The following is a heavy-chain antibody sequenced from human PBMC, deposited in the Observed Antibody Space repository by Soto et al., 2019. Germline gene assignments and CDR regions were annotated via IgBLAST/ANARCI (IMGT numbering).Heavy chain of an antibody. D-gene: IGHD5-18*01. CDR3: ARDRDTYGHGFFDY. Sequence: ASVKVSCKASGYTFTSYGISWVRQAPGQGLEWMGWISAYNGNTNYAQKLQGRVTMTTDTSTSTAYMEMNNLRADDTAVYFCARDRDTYGHGFFDYWGQGTLVTVSS. CDR2: ISAYNGNT. J-gene: IGHJ4*02. CDR1: GYTFTSYG. V-gene: IGHV1-18*01.